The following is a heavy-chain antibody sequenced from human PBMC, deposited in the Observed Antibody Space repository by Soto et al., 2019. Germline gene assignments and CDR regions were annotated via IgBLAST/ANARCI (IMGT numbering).Heavy chain of an antibody. CDR2: INGGNGNT. V-gene: IGHV1-3*01. D-gene: IGHD1-26*01. CDR3: ARDDSGFSGSHHIDHFTY. J-gene: IGHJ4*02. Sequence: ASVKVSCKASGNTVPNYAIHWVRQAPGQRLEWMGWINGGNGNTYYSEHFQGRVTFTRDTSAGTVYMQLSSLTSEDTAVYYCARDDSGFSGSHHIDHFTYWGQGALGTVSS. CDR1: GNTVPNYA.